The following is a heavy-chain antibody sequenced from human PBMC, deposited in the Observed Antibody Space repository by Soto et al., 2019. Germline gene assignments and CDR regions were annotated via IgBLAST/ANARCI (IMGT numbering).Heavy chain of an antibody. Sequence: LRLSCVASGFSLSDHWMHWVRQVPGKGLVHVSRIRTDGGYTNYADFVEGRFTISRDNAKNTLYLQMNSLRDEDTAVYFCGRDHYGFNSIDQWGQGTLVTSPQ. J-gene: IGHJ4*02. V-gene: IGHV3-74*01. D-gene: IGHD4-17*01. CDR1: GFSLSDHW. CDR2: IRTDGGYT. CDR3: GRDHYGFNSIDQ.